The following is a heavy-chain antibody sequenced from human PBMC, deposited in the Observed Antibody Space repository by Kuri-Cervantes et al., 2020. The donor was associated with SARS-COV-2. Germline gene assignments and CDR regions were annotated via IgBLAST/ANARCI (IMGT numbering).Heavy chain of an antibody. D-gene: IGHD2-15*01. Sequence: GESLKISCAAPGYTFSGYAMNWVRQAPGKGLERVSATSGSGGRTYYADSVKGRFTISRDNSKNTLYLQVNSLRAEDTAVYYCAKVREGDDGGYRYHFDYWGQGTLVTVSS. CDR1: GYTFSGYA. J-gene: IGHJ4*02. CDR2: TSGSGGRT. V-gene: IGHV3-23*01. CDR3: AKVREGDDGGYRYHFDY.